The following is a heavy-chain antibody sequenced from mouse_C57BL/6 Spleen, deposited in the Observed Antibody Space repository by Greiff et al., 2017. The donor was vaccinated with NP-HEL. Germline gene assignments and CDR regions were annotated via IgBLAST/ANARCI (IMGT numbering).Heavy chain of an antibody. CDR1: GFNIKDDY. J-gene: IGHJ3*01. V-gene: IGHV14-4*01. D-gene: IGHD2-4*01. CDR2: IDPENGDT. Sequence: VQLQQSGAELVRPGASVKLSCTASGFNIKDDYMHWVKQRPEQGLEWIGWIDPENGDTEYASKFQGKATITADTSSNTAYLQLSSLTSEDTAVYYCTTGDYDYLFAYWGQGTLVTVSA. CDR3: TTGDYDYLFAY.